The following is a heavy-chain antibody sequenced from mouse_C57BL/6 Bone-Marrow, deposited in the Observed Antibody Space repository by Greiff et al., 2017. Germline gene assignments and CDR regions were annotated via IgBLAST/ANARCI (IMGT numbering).Heavy chain of an antibody. Sequence: VQLQQPGAELVMPGASVKLSCKASGYTFTSYWMHWVKQRPGQGLEWIGEIDPSDSYTNYNQKFKGKSTLTVDKSSCTAYMQLSSLTSEDSAVYYCARDYSNYFYAMDYWGQGTSVTVSS. CDR2: IDPSDSYT. J-gene: IGHJ4*01. V-gene: IGHV1-69*01. CDR1: GYTFTSYW. D-gene: IGHD2-5*01. CDR3: ARDYSNYFYAMDY.